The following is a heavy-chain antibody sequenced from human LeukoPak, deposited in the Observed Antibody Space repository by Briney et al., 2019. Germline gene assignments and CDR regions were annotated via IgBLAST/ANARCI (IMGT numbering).Heavy chain of an antibody. CDR1: GFTFSSYS. V-gene: IGHV3-21*01. D-gene: IGHD3-22*01. J-gene: IGHJ4*02. CDR3: ARAGGDYYDSSGYPVGPYYFDY. CDR2: ISSSSSYI. Sequence: GGSLRLSCAASGFTFSSYSMNWVCHAPGKGLEWVSSISSSSSYIYYADSVKGRFTISRDNAKNSLYLQMNSLRAEDTAVYYCARAGGDYYDSSGYPVGPYYFDYWGQGTLVTVSS.